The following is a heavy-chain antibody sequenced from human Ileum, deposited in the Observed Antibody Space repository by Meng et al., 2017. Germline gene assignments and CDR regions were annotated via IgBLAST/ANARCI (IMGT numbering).Heavy chain of an antibody. CDR1: GGSVSSANSY. D-gene: IGHD6-19*01. Sequence: QVRLPESGPGLVRPSETLSLTCPVSGGSVSSANSYWSWIRQTPGKGLEWIGYVYNTGNTNSNPSLRSRLNMSVDTSNSQFSLKLTSVTAADTAVYYCARGGGGGWPNWFDPWGQGTLVTVSS. CDR2: VYNTGNT. J-gene: IGHJ5*02. V-gene: IGHV4-61*01. CDR3: ARGGGGGWPNWFDP.